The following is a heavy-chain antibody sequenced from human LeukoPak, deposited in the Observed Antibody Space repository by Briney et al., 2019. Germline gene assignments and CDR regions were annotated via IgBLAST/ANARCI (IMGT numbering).Heavy chain of an antibody. CDR3: ASYPNLPGIAATPADAFDI. D-gene: IGHD6-25*01. J-gene: IGHJ3*02. CDR2: IIPIFGTA. CDR1: GGTFSSYA. V-gene: IGHV1-69*05. Sequence: ASVKVSCKASGGTFSSYAISWVRQAPGQGLEWMGGIIPIFGTANYAQKFQGRVTITTDESTSTAHMELSSLRSEDTAVYYCASYPNLPGIAATPADAFDIWGQGTMVTVSS.